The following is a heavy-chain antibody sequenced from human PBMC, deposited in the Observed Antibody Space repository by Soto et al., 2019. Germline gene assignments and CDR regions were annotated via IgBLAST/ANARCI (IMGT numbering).Heavy chain of an antibody. CDR1: GFTFGTTD. CDR2: IDGSGGIT. V-gene: IGHV3-23*01. Sequence: QLLQSGGGLVQPGGSLTLSCAASGFTFGTTDMSWVRQAPGEGLEWVSTIDGSGGITYYADSVKGRFTISRDNSRNTVYLHMNSLRVDDTAMYYCVKNSGWFNTWGQGALVTVSS. CDR3: VKNSGWFNT. J-gene: IGHJ5*02.